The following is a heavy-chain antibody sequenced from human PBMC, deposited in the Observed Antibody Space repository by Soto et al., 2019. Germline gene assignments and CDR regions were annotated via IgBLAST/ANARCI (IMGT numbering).Heavy chain of an antibody. D-gene: IGHD2-2*01. CDR3: ARAGVPAATNYYYYGMDV. V-gene: IGHV5-51*01. Sequence: GESLKISCKGSGYSFTSYWIGWVRQMPGKGLEWMGIIYAGDSDTRYSPSFQGQVTISADKSISTAYLQWSSLKASDTAMYYCARAGVPAATNYYYYGMDVWGQGTTVTVSS. J-gene: IGHJ6*02. CDR2: IYAGDSDT. CDR1: GYSFTSYW.